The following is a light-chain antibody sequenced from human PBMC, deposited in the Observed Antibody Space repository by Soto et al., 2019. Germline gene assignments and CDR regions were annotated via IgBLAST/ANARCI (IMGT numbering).Light chain of an antibody. CDR3: QQFGPSLPIT. Sequence: EMVMTQSPATLSVSPGERVTLSCRASQSVFSKLAWYQQRPGQAPTLLIYGASSRATGIPDRFSGSGSGTDFTLTITRLEPEDFAVYYCQQFGPSLPITFGQGTRLEIK. CDR2: GAS. J-gene: IGKJ5*01. V-gene: IGKV3-20*01. CDR1: QSVFSK.